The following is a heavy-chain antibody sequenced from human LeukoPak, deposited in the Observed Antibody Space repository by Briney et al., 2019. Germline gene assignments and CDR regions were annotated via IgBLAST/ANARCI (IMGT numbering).Heavy chain of an antibody. CDR3: ARGLEYSSSWHTINWFDP. D-gene: IGHD6-13*01. Sequence: PSETLSLTCAVYGGSFSGYYWSWIRQPPGKGLEWFGEINHSGSTNYNPSLKSRVTISVDTSKNQFSLKLSSVTAADTAVYYCARGLEYSSSWHTINWFDPWGQGTLVTVSS. CDR1: GGSFSGYY. J-gene: IGHJ5*02. CDR2: INHSGST. V-gene: IGHV4-34*01.